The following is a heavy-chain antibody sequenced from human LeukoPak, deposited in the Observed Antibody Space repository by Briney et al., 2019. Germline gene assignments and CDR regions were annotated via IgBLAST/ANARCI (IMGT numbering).Heavy chain of an antibody. CDR1: GYTFTSYG. CDR2: ISAYNGNT. CDR3: ARASEDKVVPARWAFDI. V-gene: IGHV1-18*01. Sequence: ASVKVSCKASGYTFTSYGISWVRQAPGQGLEWMGWISAYNGNTNYAQKLQGRVTMTTDTSTSTAYMELRSLRSDDTAVYYCARASEDKVVPARWAFDIWGQGTMVTVSS. D-gene: IGHD2-2*01. J-gene: IGHJ3*02.